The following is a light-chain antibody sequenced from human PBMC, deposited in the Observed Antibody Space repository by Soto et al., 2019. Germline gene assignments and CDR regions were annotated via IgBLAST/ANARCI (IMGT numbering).Light chain of an antibody. CDR1: QDISNY. J-gene: IGKJ2*01. CDR3: QKYNSAPNT. CDR2: EAS. Sequence: DIQMTQSPSSLSASVGDRVSITCRASQDISNYLAWYQQKPGKVPKVLIYEASTLQTGVESRFRGSGFGTVFTLTINGLQPEDVATSYCQKYNSAPNTFGRGTRLEIK. V-gene: IGKV1-27*01.